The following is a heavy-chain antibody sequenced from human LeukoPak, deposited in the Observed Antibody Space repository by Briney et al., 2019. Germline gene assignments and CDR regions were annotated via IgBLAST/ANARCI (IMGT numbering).Heavy chain of an antibody. CDR3: TTLTISGVVITPIDY. CDR1: GFTFSNAW. CDR2: IKSKTDGGTT. J-gene: IGHJ4*02. Sequence: GGSLRLSCAASGFTFSNAWMSWVRQAPGKGLEWVGCIKSKTDGGTTDYAAPVKGRFTISRDDSKNTLYLQMNSLKTEDTAVYYCTTLTISGVVITPIDYWGQGTLVTVSS. D-gene: IGHD3-3*01. V-gene: IGHV3-15*01.